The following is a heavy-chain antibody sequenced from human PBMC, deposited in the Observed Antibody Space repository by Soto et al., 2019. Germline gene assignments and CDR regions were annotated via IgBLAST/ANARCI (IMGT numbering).Heavy chain of an antibody. V-gene: IGHV3-30-3*01. J-gene: IGHJ4*02. D-gene: IGHD5-18*01. CDR3: ATRYGPYY. CDR2: ISYDGSNK. Sequence: LRLSCAASGFTFSSYAMHWVRQAPGKGLEWVAVISYDGSNKYYADSVKGRFTISRDNSKNTLYLQMNSLRAEDTAVYYCATRYGPYYWGQGTLVTVSS. CDR1: GFTFSSYA.